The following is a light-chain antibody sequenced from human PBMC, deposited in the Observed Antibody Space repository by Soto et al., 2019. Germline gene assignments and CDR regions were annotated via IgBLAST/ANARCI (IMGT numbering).Light chain of an antibody. CDR1: QSVTTN. CDR2: GAS. V-gene: IGKV3-15*01. J-gene: IGKJ3*01. CDR3: QQYDNWVT. Sequence: VVMTQSPGTLSVSPGESATLSCRASQSVTTNLAWYQQKVGQAPRLLIYGASTRAAGIPARFSASGSGKDFTLTISSLQSEDFAVYYCQQYDNWVTFGPGTKVDFK.